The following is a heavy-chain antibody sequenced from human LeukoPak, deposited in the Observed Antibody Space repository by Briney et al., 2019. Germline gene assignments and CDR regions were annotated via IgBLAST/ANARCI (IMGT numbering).Heavy chain of an antibody. D-gene: IGHD3-10*01. J-gene: IGHJ4*02. V-gene: IGHV3-23*01. CDR1: EFTFGTYA. CDR3: AKASGSGTYYNSPFDY. Sequence: GGSLRLSCAASEFTFGTYAMSWVRQAPGKGLEWVSAISGSGGSTYYADSVKGRFTISRDNSKNTLYLQMNSLRAEDTAVYYCAKASGSGTYYNSPFDYWGQGTLVTVSS. CDR2: ISGSGGST.